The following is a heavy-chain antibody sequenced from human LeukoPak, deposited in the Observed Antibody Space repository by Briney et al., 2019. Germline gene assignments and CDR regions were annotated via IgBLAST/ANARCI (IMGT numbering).Heavy chain of an antibody. CDR3: ARGRDSVVVTAIRVNYFDY. J-gene: IGHJ4*02. V-gene: IGHV4-34*01. CDR1: GGSFSGYY. D-gene: IGHD2-21*02. Sequence: SETLSLTCAVYGGSFSGYYWSWIRQPPGKGLEWIGEINHSGSTNYNPSLKSRVTISVDTSKNQFSLKLSSVTAADTAVYYCARGRDSVVVTAIRVNYFDYWGQGTLVTVSS. CDR2: INHSGST.